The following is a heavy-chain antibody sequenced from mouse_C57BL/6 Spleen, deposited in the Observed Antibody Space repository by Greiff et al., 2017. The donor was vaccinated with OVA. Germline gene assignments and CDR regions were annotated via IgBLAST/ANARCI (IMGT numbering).Heavy chain of an antibody. V-gene: IGHV1-54*01. CDR3: ARGDPLYEHYAMDY. J-gene: IGHJ4*01. CDR1: GYAFTTYL. D-gene: IGHD2-3*01. Sequence: VQLVESGAELVRPGTSVKVSCKASGYAFTTYLIEWVKQRPGQGLEWIGVINPGSGGTNYNEKFKGKATLTADKSSSTAYMQLSSLTSEDSAVYFCARGDPLYEHYAMDYWGQGTSVTVSS. CDR2: INPGSGGT.